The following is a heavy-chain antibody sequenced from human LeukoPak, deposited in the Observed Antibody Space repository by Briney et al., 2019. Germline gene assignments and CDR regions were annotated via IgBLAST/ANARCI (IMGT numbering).Heavy chain of an antibody. CDR2: IKQDGSEE. J-gene: IGHJ6*02. CDR3: VMYMSENAMVR. CDR1: GFTFSTYW. V-gene: IGHV3-7*02. Sequence: GGSLRLSCAASGFTFSTYWMSWVRQAPGKGLEWVANIKQDGSEEFYVDAVKGRFTISRDNAENSLYLQMNSLRAEDTAVYYCVMYMSENAMVRWGQGTTVTVSS. D-gene: IGHD5-18*01.